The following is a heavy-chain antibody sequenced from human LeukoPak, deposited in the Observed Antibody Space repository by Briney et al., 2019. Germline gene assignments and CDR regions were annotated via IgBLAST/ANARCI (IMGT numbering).Heavy chain of an antibody. CDR2: IYSGGST. V-gene: IGHV3-53*01. J-gene: IGHJ6*02. CDR1: GFTVSSNY. D-gene: IGHD6-19*01. CDR3: ARDARYSSGWYENYYGMDV. Sequence: GGSLRLSCAASGFTVSSNYMSWVHQAPGKGLEWVSVIYSGGSTYYADSVKGRFTISRDNSKNTLYLQMNSLRAEDTAVYYCARDARYSSGWYENYYGMDVWGQGTTVTVSS.